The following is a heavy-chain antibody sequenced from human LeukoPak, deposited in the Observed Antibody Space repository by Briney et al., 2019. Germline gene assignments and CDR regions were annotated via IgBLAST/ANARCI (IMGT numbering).Heavy chain of an antibody. D-gene: IGHD1-26*01. CDR3: ASVWELLGQFDY. Sequence: GGSLRLSCAASGFTFSTYWMSWVRQAPGKGLEWVANIKQDGSDKYYVDSVKGRFTISRDNAKNSLYLQMDSLRAEDTAVYYCASVWELLGQFDYWGQGTLVTVSS. V-gene: IGHV3-7*01. CDR1: GFTFSTYW. J-gene: IGHJ4*02. CDR2: IKQDGSDK.